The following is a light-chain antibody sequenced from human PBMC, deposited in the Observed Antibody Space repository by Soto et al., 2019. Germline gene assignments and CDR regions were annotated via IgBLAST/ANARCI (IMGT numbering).Light chain of an antibody. CDR1: QSISNY. V-gene: IGKV1-39*01. Sequence: DIRMTQSPSSLSASVGDRVTITCRASQSISNYLNWYQQKPGKAPELLIYAASSLQSGVPSRFSGSGSGTDFTLTIRSLQPEDSATYYCQQNYNTPLAFGQGTKVEIK. CDR3: QQNYNTPLA. J-gene: IGKJ1*01. CDR2: AAS.